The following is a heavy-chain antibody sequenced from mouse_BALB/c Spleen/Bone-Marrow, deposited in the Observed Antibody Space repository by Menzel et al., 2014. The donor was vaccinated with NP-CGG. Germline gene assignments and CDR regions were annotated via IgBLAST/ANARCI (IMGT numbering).Heavy chain of an antibody. Sequence: VQLQQSGAELVKPGASVKLSCTASGFNIKDTYMHWVKQRPEQGLEWIGRIDPANGNTKYDPKFQGKATITADTSSNTAYLQLSSLTSEDTAVYYCARNGNYGALFAYWGQGTLVTVSA. D-gene: IGHD2-1*01. V-gene: IGHV14-3*02. CDR3: ARNGNYGALFAY. J-gene: IGHJ3*01. CDR1: GFNIKDTY. CDR2: IDPANGNT.